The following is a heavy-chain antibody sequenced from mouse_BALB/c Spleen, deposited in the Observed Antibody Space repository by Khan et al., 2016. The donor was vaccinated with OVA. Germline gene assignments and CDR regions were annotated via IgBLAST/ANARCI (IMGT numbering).Heavy chain of an antibody. Sequence: QVQLQQSGAELAKPGASVKMSCKASGYSFTNYCIHWVKQRPGQGLEWIGYINPSIGYTYYNQNFKDKATLTADKSSSTAYMQLSSLTSEDSAVYKCARTGLRWALNYGGKGTTLTVSS. CDR2: INPSIGYT. CDR3: ARTGLRWALNY. V-gene: IGHV1-7*01. D-gene: IGHD2-3*01. J-gene: IGHJ2*01. CDR1: GYSFTNYC.